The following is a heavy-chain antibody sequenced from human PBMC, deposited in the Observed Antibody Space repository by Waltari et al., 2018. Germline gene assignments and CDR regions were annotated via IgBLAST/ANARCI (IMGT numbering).Heavy chain of an antibody. V-gene: IGHV4-39*01. CDR3: ARRKAVRTYYFDY. J-gene: IGHJ4*02. CDR1: GGSISSSSYY. CDR2: IYYSVST. Sequence: QLQLQESGPGLVKPSETLSLTCTVSGGSISSSSYYWGWIRQPPGKGLEWIGSIYYSVSTYYNPSLKSRVTISVDTSKNQFSLKLSSVTAADTAVYYCARRKAVRTYYFDYWGQGTLVTVSS.